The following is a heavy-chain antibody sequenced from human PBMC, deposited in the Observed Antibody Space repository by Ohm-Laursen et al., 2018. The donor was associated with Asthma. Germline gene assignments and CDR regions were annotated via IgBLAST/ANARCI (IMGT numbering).Heavy chain of an antibody. CDR1: GYTFTSYY. J-gene: IGHJ5*02. D-gene: IGHD3-10*01. Sequence: GASVKVSCKVSGYTFTSYYMHWVRQAPGQGLEWMGIINPSGGSTSYAQKFQGRVTMTRDTSTSTVYMELSSLRSEDTAVYYCARDIGVYGSGSQFDPWGQGALVTVSS. V-gene: IGHV1-46*01. CDR3: ARDIGVYGSGSQFDP. CDR2: INPSGGST.